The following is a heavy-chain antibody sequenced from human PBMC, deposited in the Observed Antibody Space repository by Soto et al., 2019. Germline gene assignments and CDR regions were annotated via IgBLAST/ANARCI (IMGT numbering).Heavy chain of an antibody. J-gene: IGHJ6*02. CDR2: ISSRSNI. V-gene: IGHV3-21*01. Sequence: GGSLRLSCVGSGFTFSTYSINWVRQAPEKGLEWVSSISSRSNIYYADSVKGRFTISRDNAKNSVSLQMNSLRAEDTAVYYCAREYTAWPLAYGLDVWGQGTPVTVSS. CDR3: AREYTAWPLAYGLDV. CDR1: GFTFSTYS. D-gene: IGHD2-2*02.